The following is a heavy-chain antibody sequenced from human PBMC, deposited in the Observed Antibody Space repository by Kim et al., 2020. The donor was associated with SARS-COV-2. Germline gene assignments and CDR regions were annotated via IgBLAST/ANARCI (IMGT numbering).Heavy chain of an antibody. V-gene: IGHV1-18*01. D-gene: IGHD6-13*01. CDR3: ARDNEFVAAGDAFDI. J-gene: IGHJ3*02. Sequence: QKLQGRVTMTTDTSTSTAYMELRSLRSDDTAVYYCARDNEFVAAGDAFDIWGQGTMVTVSS.